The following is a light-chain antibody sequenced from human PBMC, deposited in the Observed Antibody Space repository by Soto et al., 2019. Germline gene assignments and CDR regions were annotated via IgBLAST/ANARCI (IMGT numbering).Light chain of an antibody. Sequence: DIQMTQSPSSLSASVGDRVTITCRASQSISTYLNWYQQKPGKAPKLLIYATSSLQSGVPSRFSGSGSGTAFTLTISSLQPEDFATYYCQQSYNTPRTFGGGTKVEIK. CDR3: QQSYNTPRT. CDR1: QSISTY. CDR2: ATS. J-gene: IGKJ4*01. V-gene: IGKV1-39*01.